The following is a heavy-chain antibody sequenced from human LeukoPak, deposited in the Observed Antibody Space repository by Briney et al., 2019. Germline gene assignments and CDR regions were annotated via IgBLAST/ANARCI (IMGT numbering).Heavy chain of an antibody. CDR2: ISGSGGST. Sequence: PGGSLRLSCAASGFTVSNNYMSWVRQAPGKGLEWVSAISGSGGSTYYADSVKGRFTISRDNSKNTLYLQMNSLRAEDTAVYYCAKDVVVVVAAADAFDIWGQGTMVTVSS. CDR1: GFTVSNNY. J-gene: IGHJ3*02. D-gene: IGHD2-15*01. V-gene: IGHV3-23*01. CDR3: AKDVVVVVAAADAFDI.